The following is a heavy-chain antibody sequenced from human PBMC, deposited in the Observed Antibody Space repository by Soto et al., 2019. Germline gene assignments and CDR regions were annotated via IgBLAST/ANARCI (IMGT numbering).Heavy chain of an antibody. V-gene: IGHV1-3*01. CDR2: INAGNGNT. J-gene: IGHJ4*02. D-gene: IGHD6-19*01. CDR1: GYTFTSYA. CDR3: ARGLGAVAGTGFDY. Sequence: QVQLVQSGAEVKKPGASVKVSCKASGYTFTSYAMHWVRQAPGQRLEWMGWINAGNGNTKYSQKFQGRVTITRDTSASTAYKELSSLRSEDTAVYYCARGLGAVAGTGFDYWGQGTLVTVSS.